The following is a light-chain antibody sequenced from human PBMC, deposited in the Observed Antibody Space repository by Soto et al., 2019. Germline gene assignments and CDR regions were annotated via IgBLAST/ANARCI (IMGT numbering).Light chain of an antibody. CDR3: SSYTSSSTLV. V-gene: IGLV2-14*01. CDR2: EVS. Sequence: QSALTQSASVSGSPGQSITISCTGTSSDVGGYNYVSWYQQHPGKAHKLMIYEVSNRSSGVSNRFSGSKSVNTASLTISGLQAEDEADYYCSSYTSSSTLVFGTGTKLTVL. CDR1: SSDVGGYNY. J-gene: IGLJ1*01.